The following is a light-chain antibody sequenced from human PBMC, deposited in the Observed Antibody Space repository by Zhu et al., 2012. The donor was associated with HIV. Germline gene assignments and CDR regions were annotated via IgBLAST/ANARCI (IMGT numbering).Light chain of an antibody. CDR2: GAS. CDR1: QSISSGF. CDR3: QQYGSSPHT. V-gene: IGKV3-20*01. Sequence: EIVLTQSPGTLSLSPGVRATLSCRASQSISSGFLAWYQQKPGQTPRLLIYGASSRATGIPDRFSGSGSGTDFTLTISRLEPEDFAVYYCQQYGSSPHTFGGGTKVEIK. J-gene: IGKJ4*01.